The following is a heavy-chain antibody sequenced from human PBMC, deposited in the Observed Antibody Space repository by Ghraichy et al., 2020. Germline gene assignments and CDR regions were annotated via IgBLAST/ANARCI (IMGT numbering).Heavy chain of an antibody. CDR3: ARGGPRQQLVTARTFDS. CDR1: GYTFRDYY. J-gene: IGHJ3*02. Sequence: ASVKVSCKASGYTFRDYYIHWVRQVPGQGPEWMGWINPNSGGTNYAQKFQDRVTLTKNTSITTANMELSGLRFDDTAVYYCARGGPRQQLVTARTFDSWGQGTMVTVSS. D-gene: IGHD6-13*01. CDR2: INPNSGGT. V-gene: IGHV1-2*02.